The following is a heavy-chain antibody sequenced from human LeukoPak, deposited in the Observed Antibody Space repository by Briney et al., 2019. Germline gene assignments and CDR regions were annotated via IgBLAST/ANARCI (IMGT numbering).Heavy chain of an antibody. CDR1: GYTFTSYA. D-gene: IGHD5-24*01. V-gene: IGHV1-3*01. J-gene: IGHJ3*02. CDR3: ARVPSKMAFDI. Sequence: ASVKVSCKASGYTFTSYAMHWVRQAPGQRLEWMGWINAGNGNTKYSQKFQGRVTTTRDTSASTAYMELSSLRSEDTAVYYCARVPSKMAFDIWGQGTMVTVSS. CDR2: INAGNGNT.